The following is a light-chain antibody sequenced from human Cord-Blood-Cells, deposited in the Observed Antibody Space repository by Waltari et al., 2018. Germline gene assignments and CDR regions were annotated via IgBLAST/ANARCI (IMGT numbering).Light chain of an antibody. CDR1: QSIRSY. Sequence: DIQMTQSPSSLSASVCDRITITCRASQSIRSYLTWYQHKTGKAPKLLIYAASSLQSGVPSRFSGSGSGTDFTLTISSLQPEDFATYYCQQSYSTPVTFGPGTKVDIK. CDR3: QQSYSTPVT. CDR2: AAS. J-gene: IGKJ3*01. V-gene: IGKV1-39*01.